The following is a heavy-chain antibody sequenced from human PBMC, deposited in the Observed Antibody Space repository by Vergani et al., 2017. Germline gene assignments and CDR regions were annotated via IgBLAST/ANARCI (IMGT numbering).Heavy chain of an antibody. CDR3: ARYLNYYGSGSYFNWFDP. CDR2: ISSSSSYI. V-gene: IGHV3-21*01. J-gene: IGHJ5*02. CDR1: GFTFSSYG. Sequence: VQLVESGGGVVQPGGSLRLSCAASGFTFSSYGMHWVRQAPGKGLEWVSSISSSSSYIYYADSVKGRFTISRDNAKNSLYLQMNSLRAEDTAVYYCARYLNYYGSGSYFNWFDPWGQGTLVTVSS. D-gene: IGHD3-10*01.